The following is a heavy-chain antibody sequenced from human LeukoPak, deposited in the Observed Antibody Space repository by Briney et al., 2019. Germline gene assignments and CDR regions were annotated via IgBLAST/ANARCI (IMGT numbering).Heavy chain of an antibody. CDR1: GFTLSSYE. CDR3: AKKARIAAAVTGENYFDY. Sequence: PGGSLRLSCTVSGFTLSSYEMTWFRQAPGKGLEWVSSIGHGGSDTHYADSVKGRFTISRDNSKNTLYLQMNSLRAEDTAVYYCAKKARIAAAVTGENYFDYWGQGTLVTVSS. V-gene: IGHV3-23*01. CDR2: IGHGGSDT. J-gene: IGHJ4*02. D-gene: IGHD6-13*01.